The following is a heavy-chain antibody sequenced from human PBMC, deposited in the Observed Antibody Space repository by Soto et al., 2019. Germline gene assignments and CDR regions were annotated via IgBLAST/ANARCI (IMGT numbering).Heavy chain of an antibody. D-gene: IGHD2-15*01. V-gene: IGHV3-13*01. CDR2: IGTAGDT. Sequence: EVQLVESGGGLVQPGGSLRLSCAASGFTFSNYDMHWVRQVTGKGLEWVSTIGTAGDTYYPGAVKGRFTISRENDKNSLYLQMNSLRAEDTAVYYCARGRLISLYYFDYWGQGTLVTVSS. CDR1: GFTFSNYD. J-gene: IGHJ4*02. CDR3: ARGRLISLYYFDY.